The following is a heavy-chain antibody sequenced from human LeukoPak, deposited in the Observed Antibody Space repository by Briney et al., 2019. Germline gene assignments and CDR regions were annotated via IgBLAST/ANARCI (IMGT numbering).Heavy chain of an antibody. CDR2: ISSSGGST. V-gene: IGHV3-64*01. D-gene: IGHD5-24*01. J-gene: IGHJ4*02. CDR1: EFTFSSYA. Sequence: GGSLRLSCAASEFTFSSYAMHWVRQAPGKGLEYVSSISSSGGSTYYANSVKGRFTISRDNSKNTLYLQMGSLRAEDMAVYYCAREGGGYNSSPFDYWGQGTLVTVSS. CDR3: AREGGGYNSSPFDY.